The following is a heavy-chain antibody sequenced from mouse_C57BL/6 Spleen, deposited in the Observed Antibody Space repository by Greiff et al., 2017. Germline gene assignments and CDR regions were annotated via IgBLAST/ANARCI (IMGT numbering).Heavy chain of an antibody. CDR3: ARAPNYYGSRLGSY. V-gene: IGHV1-58*01. CDR1: GYTFTSYG. CDR2: IYIGNGYT. D-gene: IGHD1-1*01. J-gene: IGHJ2*01. Sequence: EVKLQESGAELVRPGSSVKMSCKTSGYTFTSYGINWVKQRPGQGLEWIGYIYIGNGYTEYNEKFKGKATLTSDTSSNTAYMQLSSLTSEDSAIYFCARAPNYYGSRLGSYWGQGTTLTVSS.